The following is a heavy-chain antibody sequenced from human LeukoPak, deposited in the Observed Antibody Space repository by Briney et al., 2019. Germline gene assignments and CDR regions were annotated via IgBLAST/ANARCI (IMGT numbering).Heavy chain of an antibody. CDR1: GFTFSSYG. CDR3: AKDRSTLTWYYFDY. J-gene: IGHJ4*02. CDR2: IRYDGSNK. V-gene: IGHV3-30*02. D-gene: IGHD4-11*01. Sequence: GGSLRLSCAASGFTFSSYGMHWVRQAPGKGLEWVAFIRYDGSNKYYADSVKGRFTISRDNSKNTLYLQMNSLRAEDTAVYYCAKDRSTLTWYYFDYWGQGTLVTVSS.